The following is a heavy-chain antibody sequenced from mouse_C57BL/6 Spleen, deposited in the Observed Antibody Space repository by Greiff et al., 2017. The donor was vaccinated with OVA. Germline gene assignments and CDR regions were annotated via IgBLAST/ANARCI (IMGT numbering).Heavy chain of an antibody. CDR1: GYTFTDYE. Sequence: QVQLKESGAELVRPGASVTLSCKASGYTFTDYEMHWVKQTPVHGLEWIGAIDPETGGTAYNQKFKGKAILTADKSSSTAYMELRSLTSEDSAVYYCTRKRWLPSYYFDYWGQGTTLTVSS. CDR3: TRKRWLPSYYFDY. V-gene: IGHV1-15*01. J-gene: IGHJ2*01. CDR2: IDPETGGT. D-gene: IGHD2-3*01.